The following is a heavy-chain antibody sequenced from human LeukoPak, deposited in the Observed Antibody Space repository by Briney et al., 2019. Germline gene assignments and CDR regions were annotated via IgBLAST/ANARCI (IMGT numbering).Heavy chain of an antibody. Sequence: GGSLRLSCAASGFTFSSYGMHWVRQAPGKGPEWVAVIWYDGSNKYYADSVKGRFTISRDNSKNTLYLQMNSLRAEDTAVYYCARDRGYCSSTSCYLSGMDVWGQGTTVTVSS. CDR2: IWYDGSNK. CDR1: GFTFSSYG. V-gene: IGHV3-33*01. J-gene: IGHJ6*02. CDR3: ARDRGYCSSTSCYLSGMDV. D-gene: IGHD2-2*01.